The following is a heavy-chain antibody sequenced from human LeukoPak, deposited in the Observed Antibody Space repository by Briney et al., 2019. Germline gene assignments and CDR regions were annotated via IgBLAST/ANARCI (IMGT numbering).Heavy chain of an antibody. CDR3: AKDRGLVLRFLEWYNYYYGMDV. V-gene: IGHV3-30*18. CDR2: ISYDGSNK. J-gene: IGHJ6*02. D-gene: IGHD3-3*01. CDR1: GFTFSSYG. Sequence: PGGSLRLSCAASGFTFSSYGMHWVRQAPGKGLEWVAVISYDGSNKYYADSVKGRFTISRDNSKNTLYLHMNSLRAEDTAVYYCAKDRGLVLRFLEWYNYYYGMDVWGQGTTVTVSS.